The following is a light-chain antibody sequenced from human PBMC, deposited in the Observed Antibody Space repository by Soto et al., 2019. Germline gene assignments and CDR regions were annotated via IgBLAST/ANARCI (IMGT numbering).Light chain of an antibody. Sequence: DIQMTLSPSSLSASVGDRVTITCRASQGISSWLAWYQQKPGKPPKPLIYAASSLHSGVPSTLRGSGSGTDFSLPISTLQPEDFATYYCQQANSFPCTLGQQTKVAIK. CDR3: QQANSFPCT. CDR1: QGISSW. V-gene: IGKV1-12*02. CDR2: AAS. J-gene: IGKJ1*01.